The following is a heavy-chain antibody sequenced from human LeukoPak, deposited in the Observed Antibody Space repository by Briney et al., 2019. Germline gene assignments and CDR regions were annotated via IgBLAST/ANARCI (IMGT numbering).Heavy chain of an antibody. CDR3: AKDPTHYRVWDDYDSTVLSY. Sequence: GGSLRLSCTASGFTFRDYYVTWIRQAPGKGLEWVSYIRSTGSSTAYADSVKGRFTISRDNSKNTLYLQMNSLRAEDTAVYYCAKDPTHYRVWDDYDSTVLSYWGQGTLVTVSS. J-gene: IGHJ4*02. D-gene: IGHD3-22*01. CDR2: IRSTGSST. V-gene: IGHV3-11*04. CDR1: GFTFRDYY.